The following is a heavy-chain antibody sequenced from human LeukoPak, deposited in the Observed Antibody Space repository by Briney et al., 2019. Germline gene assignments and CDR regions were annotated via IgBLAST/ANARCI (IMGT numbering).Heavy chain of an antibody. J-gene: IGHJ4*02. CDR2: INHSGTT. Sequence: PSETLSLTCAVYGVSFSGYYWSWIRQPPGEGLEWIGEINHSGTTNYNPSLKSRVTISVDTSKNQFSLKLSTLTAADTAVYYCARGRRDIVVVPARHLFDYWGQGTLVTVSS. D-gene: IGHD2-2*01. CDR1: GVSFSGYY. CDR3: ARGRRDIVVVPARHLFDY. V-gene: IGHV4-34*01.